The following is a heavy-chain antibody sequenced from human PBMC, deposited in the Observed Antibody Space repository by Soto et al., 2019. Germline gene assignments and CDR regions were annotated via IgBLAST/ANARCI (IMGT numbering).Heavy chain of an antibody. V-gene: IGHV4-34*01. CDR1: GGSFSGHY. CDR2: INDRGSI. J-gene: IGHJ2*01. Sequence: QVQLQQWGAGPLRPLETLSLTCGVSGGSFSGHYWAWIRQSPGKGLEWIGEINDRGSINYNTSLKSRVSISVDTSKNHYSLNLRSVTAADTAVYYCSRESHDILTGPPWVWYFDLWGRGTLVTVSS. CDR3: SRESHDILTGPPWVWYFDL. D-gene: IGHD3-9*01.